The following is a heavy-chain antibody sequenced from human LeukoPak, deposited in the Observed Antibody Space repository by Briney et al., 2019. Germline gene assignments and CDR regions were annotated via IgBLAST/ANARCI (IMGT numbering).Heavy chain of an antibody. CDR1: GFPFSSYW. D-gene: IGHD3-10*01. J-gene: IGHJ5*02. V-gene: IGHV3-7*03. CDR3: ATEHYYGSGRLEP. Sequence: GSLRLSFATAGFPFSSYWMTWVRQAPGKGLEWVASIKLDGSEKYYFDSVKGRFTICRDNDKTLLYLEMHSLRAEDTAVYYCATEHYYGSGRLEPWAEGPLVSVSS. CDR2: IKLDGSEK.